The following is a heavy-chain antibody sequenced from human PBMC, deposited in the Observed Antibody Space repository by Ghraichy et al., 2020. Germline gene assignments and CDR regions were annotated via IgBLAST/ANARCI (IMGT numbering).Heavy chain of an antibody. J-gene: IGHJ4*02. CDR2: ISYDGSNK. Sequence: GESLNISCAASGFTFSSYAMHWVRQAPGKGLEWVAVISYDGSNKYYADSVKGRFTISRDNSKNTLYLQMNSLRAEDTAVYYCVREGATGRGRLRRTTPFDYWGQGTLVTVSS. CDR1: GFTFSSYA. CDR3: VREGATGRGRLRRTTPFDY. V-gene: IGHV3-30-3*01. D-gene: IGHD1-26*01.